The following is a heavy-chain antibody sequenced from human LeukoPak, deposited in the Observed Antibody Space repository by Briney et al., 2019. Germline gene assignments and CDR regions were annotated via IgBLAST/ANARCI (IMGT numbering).Heavy chain of an antibody. CDR1: GGSISDYF. Sequence: SETLSLTCTVSGGSISDYFWSWIRQPPGKELEWVGYVFYNGSTNYNPSLKSRVTISIDTSRIRFSLRLSSVTAADMAVYYCARDSRGYYDSSGIPYAFDIWGQGTMVTVSS. D-gene: IGHD3-22*01. CDR2: VFYNGST. J-gene: IGHJ3*02. V-gene: IGHV4-59*01. CDR3: ARDSRGYYDSSGIPYAFDI.